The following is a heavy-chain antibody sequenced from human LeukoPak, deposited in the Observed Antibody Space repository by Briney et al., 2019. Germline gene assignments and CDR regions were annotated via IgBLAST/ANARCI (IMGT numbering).Heavy chain of an antibody. Sequence: GGSLRLSCVASGFTFSSYWMSWVRQAPGKGLEWVANIKQDGSDKYYVDSVKGRFTISRDNAKNSLYLQMNSLRAEDTAVYYCASGQKLGFWGQGTLVTVSS. V-gene: IGHV3-7*01. D-gene: IGHD6-13*01. J-gene: IGHJ4*02. CDR3: ASGQKLGF. CDR1: GFTFSSYW. CDR2: IKQDGSDK.